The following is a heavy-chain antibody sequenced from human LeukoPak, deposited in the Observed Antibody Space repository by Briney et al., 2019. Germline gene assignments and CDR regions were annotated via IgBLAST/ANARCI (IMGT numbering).Heavy chain of an antibody. V-gene: IGHV1-8*01. Sequence: ASVKVSCKASGYTFTSHDINWVRQATGQGLEGMGWMNPNSGNTGYAQKFQGRVTMTRNTSISTAYMELSSLRSEDTAVYYCARGRMNRGSGNGNYYMDVWGKGTTVTISS. CDR1: GYTFTSHD. CDR3: ARGRMNRGSGNGNYYMDV. CDR2: MNPNSGNT. D-gene: IGHD3-10*01. J-gene: IGHJ6*03.